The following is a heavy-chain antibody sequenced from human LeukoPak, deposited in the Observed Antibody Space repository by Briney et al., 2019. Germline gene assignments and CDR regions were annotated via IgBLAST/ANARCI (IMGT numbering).Heavy chain of an antibody. V-gene: IGHV3-48*04. Sequence: QPGGSLRLSCAASGFTFSSYSMNWVRQAPGKGLEWVSYISSSSTIYYADSVKGRFTISRDNAKNSVYLQMNNLRAADTALYYCTRDPAYYLRYGYFDYWGQGILVTVSS. CDR1: GFTFSSYS. CDR2: ISSSSTI. J-gene: IGHJ4*03. D-gene: IGHD1-26*01. CDR3: TRDPAYYLRYGYFDY.